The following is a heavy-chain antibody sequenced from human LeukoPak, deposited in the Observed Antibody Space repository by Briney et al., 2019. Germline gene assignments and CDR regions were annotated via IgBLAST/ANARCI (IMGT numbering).Heavy chain of an antibody. CDR1: VVTFSSYA. Sequence: GGSLRPSCVSSVVTFSSYARSWFRQAPGKGREWVSAISGSGGSTYYADSVKGRFTISRDNSKNTLYLQMNSLRAEDTSLYSGDTIGTGPCFDYWGQGTLVTVSS. CDR2: ISGSGGST. V-gene: IGHV3-23*01. D-gene: IGHD3/OR15-3a*01. CDR3: DTIGTGPCFDY. J-gene: IGHJ4*02.